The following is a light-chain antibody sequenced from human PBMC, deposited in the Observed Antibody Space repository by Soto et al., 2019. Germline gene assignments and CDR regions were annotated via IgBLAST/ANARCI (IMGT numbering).Light chain of an antibody. Sequence: QSALTQPRAVSGSPGQSVTISCTGTSSDVGGYNYVSWYRQHPGKAPKVMIYDVTRRPSGVPDRFSGSKSGNTASLTISGLQAEDEADYYCCSYADYSDSWVFGGGTKLTVL. V-gene: IGLV2-11*01. CDR3: CSYADYSDSWV. CDR1: SSDVGGYNY. J-gene: IGLJ3*02. CDR2: DVT.